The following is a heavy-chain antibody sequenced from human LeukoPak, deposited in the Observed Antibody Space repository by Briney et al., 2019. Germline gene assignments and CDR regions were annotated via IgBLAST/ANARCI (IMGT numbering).Heavy chain of an antibody. CDR1: GFTLSSSW. CDR2: INGDGSTT. Sequence: GGSLSLSCAASGFTLSSSWMHWARQAPGKGLVWVSHINGDGSTTNSADSVKGRFTISRDNAKNSLYLQMNSLRPEDTAVYYCARAGHYYFDYWGQGTLVTVSS. CDR3: ARAGHYYFDY. J-gene: IGHJ4*02. V-gene: IGHV3-74*01. D-gene: IGHD3-10*01.